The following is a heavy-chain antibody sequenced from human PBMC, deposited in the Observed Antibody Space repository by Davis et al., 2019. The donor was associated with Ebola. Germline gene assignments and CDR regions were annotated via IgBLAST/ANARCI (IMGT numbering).Heavy chain of an antibody. J-gene: IGHJ6*02. Sequence: MPSETLSLTCTVSGVSISSRSFYWGWIRQPPGKGLEWIGSISYDGSTYYNPSLKSRIAISVDTSKNQLSLKLGSVTAADRAAYYCAIGSGSYVSDGMDVWGQGTTVTVPS. CDR2: ISYDGST. D-gene: IGHD3-3*01. CDR1: GVSISSRSFY. V-gene: IGHV4-39*01. CDR3: AIGSGSYVSDGMDV.